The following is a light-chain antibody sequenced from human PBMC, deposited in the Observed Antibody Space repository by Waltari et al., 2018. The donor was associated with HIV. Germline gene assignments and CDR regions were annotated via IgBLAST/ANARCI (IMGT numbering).Light chain of an antibody. CDR3: HQSSSLPQS. CDR2: SAS. CDR1: QSIGSS. J-gene: IGKJ2*03. Sequence: EIVLTQYTHFQYVTPKEKVTITCRASQSIGSSLPWYQQKPDHSPKLLIKSASQSFSGVPTRFSGSGSGTDFTLTINSLEAEDAATYYCHQSSSLPQSFGQGTKLEIK. V-gene: IGKV6-21*01.